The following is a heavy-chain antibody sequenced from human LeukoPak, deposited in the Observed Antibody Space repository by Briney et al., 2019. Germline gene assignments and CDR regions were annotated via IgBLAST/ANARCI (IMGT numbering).Heavy chain of an antibody. J-gene: IGHJ5*02. V-gene: IGHV3-23*01. CDR1: GFTFSSYA. Sequence: GGSLRLSCAASGFTFSSYAMSWVRQAPGKGLEWVSAISGSGDSTYYVDSVKGRFTISRDNSKNTLYLQMNSLRAEDTAIYYCAKLSPTTLYDSRGWFDPWGQGTLVTVPS. D-gene: IGHD3-3*01. CDR3: AKLSPTTLYDSRGWFDP. CDR2: ISGSGDST.